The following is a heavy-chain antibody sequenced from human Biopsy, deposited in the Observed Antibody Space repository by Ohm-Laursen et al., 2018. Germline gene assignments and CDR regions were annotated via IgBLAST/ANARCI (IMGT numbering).Heavy chain of an antibody. CDR2: IYPSGST. CDR1: GGDFNNYY. CDR3: ASVVKGPANDDFDL. J-gene: IGHJ3*01. Sequence: GTLSLTCAVSGGDFNNYYWSWIRQPAGKGLEWIGRIYPSGSTSYNPSLKSRVTISVDTSKKQFSLRLRSFAAADTAMYYCASVVKGPANDDFDLWGQGTMVVVSS. V-gene: IGHV4-4*07. D-gene: IGHD2-2*01.